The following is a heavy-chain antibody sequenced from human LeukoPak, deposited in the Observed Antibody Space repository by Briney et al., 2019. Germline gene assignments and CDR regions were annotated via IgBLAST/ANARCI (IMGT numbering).Heavy chain of an antibody. CDR2: IWYDGSNK. CDR1: GFTFSSYG. CDR3: ARDGGSSSWYRRRGKTWFDP. V-gene: IGHV3-33*08. Sequence: PGRSLRLSCAASGFTFSSYGMHWVRQAPGKGLEWVPVIWYDGSNKYYADSVKGRFTISRDNSKNTLYLQMNSLRAEDTAVYYCARDGGSSSWYRRRGKTWFDPWGQGTLVTVSS. J-gene: IGHJ5*02. D-gene: IGHD6-13*01.